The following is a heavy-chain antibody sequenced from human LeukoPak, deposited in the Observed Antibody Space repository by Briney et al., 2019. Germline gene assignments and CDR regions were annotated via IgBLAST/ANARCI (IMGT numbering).Heavy chain of an antibody. CDR3: ARDVDYGDYAPWRGPDY. J-gene: IGHJ4*02. CDR1: GFTFSSYW. V-gene: IGHV3-7*01. CDR2: IKQDGSEK. Sequence: GGSLRLSCAASGFTFSSYWMSWVRQAPGKGLEWVANIKQDGSEKYYVDSVKGRFTISRDNAKNSLYLQMNSLRAEDTAVYYCARDVDYGDYAPWRGPDYWGQGTLVTVSS. D-gene: IGHD4-17*01.